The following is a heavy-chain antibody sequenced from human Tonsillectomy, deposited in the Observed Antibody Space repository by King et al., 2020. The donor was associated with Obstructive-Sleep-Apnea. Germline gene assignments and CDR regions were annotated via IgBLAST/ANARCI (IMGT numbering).Heavy chain of an antibody. CDR1: GFTFISYA. D-gene: IGHD4-17*01. Sequence: VQLVESGGGLEQPGGSLRLSCAASGFTFISYAMSWVRQAPGKGLEWVSTISGGVIYTYYADSVKGRFTFSRDKSKNTVYLQMNGLRVEDTAIYYCAKDTRGDFGDSADYYFDYWGQGTLVTVSS. CDR2: ISGGVIYT. V-gene: IGHV3-23*04. J-gene: IGHJ4*02. CDR3: AKDTRGDFGDSADYYFDY.